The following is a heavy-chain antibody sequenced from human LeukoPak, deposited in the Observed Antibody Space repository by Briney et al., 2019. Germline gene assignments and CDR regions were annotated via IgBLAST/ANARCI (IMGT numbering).Heavy chain of an antibody. CDR1: GYSFTSYW. Sequence: GESLKISCKGSGYSFTSYWIGWVRQMPGKGLEWMGVISPGDSDTRYSPSFQGQVTISADKSISTAYPQWSSLKASDTAMYYCARPSIVMSSATGFDYWGQGTLVTVSS. V-gene: IGHV5-51*01. D-gene: IGHD6-25*01. CDR2: ISPGDSDT. J-gene: IGHJ4*02. CDR3: ARPSIVMSSATGFDY.